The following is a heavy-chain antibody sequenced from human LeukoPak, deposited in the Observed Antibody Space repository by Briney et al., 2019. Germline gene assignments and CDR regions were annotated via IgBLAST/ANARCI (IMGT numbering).Heavy chain of an antibody. J-gene: IGHJ4*02. CDR1: GFTFSSYG. V-gene: IGHV3-30*03. CDR2: ISYDGSNK. CDR3: ARDGNYYGSGRRPPSIMITFGGVIVQYDY. Sequence: GGSLRLSCAASGFTFSSYGMHWVRQAPGKGLEWVAVISYDGSNKYYADSVKGRFAISRDNSKNTLYLQMNSLRAEDTAVYYCARDGNYYGSGRRPPSIMITFGGVIVQYDYWGQGTLVTVSS. D-gene: IGHD3-16*02.